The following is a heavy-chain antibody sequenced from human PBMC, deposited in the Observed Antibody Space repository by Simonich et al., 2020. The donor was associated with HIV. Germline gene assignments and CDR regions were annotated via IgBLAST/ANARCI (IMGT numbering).Heavy chain of an antibody. CDR1: GFTCSSYS. CDR3: ARDGRKGSSTSCSDY. D-gene: IGHD2-2*01. J-gene: IGHJ4*02. V-gene: IGHV3-21*01. Sequence: EVQLVESGGGLVKPGGSLRLSCAASGFTCSSYSMNWVRQAPGKGLEWVSSISSSSIYIYYADSVKGRFTSSRDNAKNSLYLQRNSLRAEDTAVYYCARDGRKGSSTSCSDYWGQGTLVTVSS. CDR2: ISSSSIYI.